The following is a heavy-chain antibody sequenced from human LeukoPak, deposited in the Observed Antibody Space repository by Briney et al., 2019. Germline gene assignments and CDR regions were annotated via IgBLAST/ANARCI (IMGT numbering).Heavy chain of an antibody. CDR2: INPNTGGT. CDR1: GYTFTDYY. Sequence: GASVKVSCKASGYTFTDYYIHWARQAPGQGLECMGWINPNTGGTNYAQKFQGRVTMTRDTSIATAYMELSRLRSDDTAVYYCARDSSWRPFDYWGQGTLVTVSS. CDR3: ARDSSWRPFDY. D-gene: IGHD5-12*01. J-gene: IGHJ4*02. V-gene: IGHV1-2*02.